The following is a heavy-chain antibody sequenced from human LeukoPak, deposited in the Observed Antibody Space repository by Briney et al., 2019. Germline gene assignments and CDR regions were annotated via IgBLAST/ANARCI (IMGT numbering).Heavy chain of an antibody. CDR1: GYNFANYW. CDR3: ARSGRDASGWFDP. Sequence: GESLKISCKGSGYNFANYWIGWVRQMAGKGLEWMGIIYPGDSNTRYSPSFQGQVTISADKSISTAYLQWSSLKASDTAMYYCARSGRDASGWFDPWGQGTLVTVSS. V-gene: IGHV5-51*01. CDR2: IYPGDSNT. D-gene: IGHD5-24*01. J-gene: IGHJ5*02.